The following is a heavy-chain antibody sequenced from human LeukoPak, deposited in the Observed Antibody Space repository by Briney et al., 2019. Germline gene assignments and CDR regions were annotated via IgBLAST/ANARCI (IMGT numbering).Heavy chain of an antibody. D-gene: IGHD4-17*01. CDR3: AKDWGAHGCCGDFF. CDR2: IRDDGTNR. Sequence: GGSLRLSCEASGFMFSDYGMHWVRQAPGKGLEWVAFIRDDGTNRSSAEPMKGRFTVSRDNSKNTVFLEMNSLRSEDTAVYYCAKDWGAHGCCGDFFWGQGTLVTVSS. V-gene: IGHV3-30*02. CDR1: GFMFSDYG. J-gene: IGHJ4*02.